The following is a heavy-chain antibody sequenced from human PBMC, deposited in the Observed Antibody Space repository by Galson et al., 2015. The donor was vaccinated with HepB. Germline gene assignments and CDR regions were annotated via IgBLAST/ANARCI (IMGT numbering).Heavy chain of an antibody. CDR2: ISGSGGST. CDR3: AKDKWDDILTGDYET. V-gene: IGHV3-23*01. CDR1: GFTFSSYA. J-gene: IGHJ5*02. Sequence: SLRLSCAASGFTFSSYAMSWVRQAPGKGLEWVSAISGSGGSTYYADSVKGRFTISRDNPKNTLYLQMNSLRADDTAVYYCAKDKWDDILTGDYETWGQGTLVTVSS. D-gene: IGHD3-9*01.